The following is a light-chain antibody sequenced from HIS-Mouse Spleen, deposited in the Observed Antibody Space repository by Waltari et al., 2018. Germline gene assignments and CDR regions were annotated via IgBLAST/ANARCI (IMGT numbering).Light chain of an antibody. CDR1: SSDVGGYNY. CDR2: EVS. CDR3: SSYAGSNNFVV. V-gene: IGLV2-8*01. Sequence: QSALTQPPSASGSPGQSVTISCTGTSSDVGGYNYVSCYQQHPGKAPKLMIYEVSNRPSGVPDRFSGSKSGNTASLTVSGLQAEDEADYYCSSYAGSNNFVVFGGGTKLTVL. J-gene: IGLJ2*01.